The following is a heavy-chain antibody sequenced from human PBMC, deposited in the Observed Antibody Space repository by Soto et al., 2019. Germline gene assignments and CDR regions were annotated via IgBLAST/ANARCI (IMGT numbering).Heavy chain of an antibody. CDR1: GGSISSYY. D-gene: IGHD5-12*01. V-gene: IGHV4-59*01. J-gene: IGHJ4*02. CDR2: IYYSGST. Sequence: QVQLQESGPGLVKPSETLSLTCTVSGGSISSYYWSWIRQPPGKRLEWIGYIYYSGSTNYNPSLKSRVTIAVDTSKHPFSLELRSVTAADTAVYYCARDSVGSGYDWGQGTLVTVSS. CDR3: ARDSVGSGYD.